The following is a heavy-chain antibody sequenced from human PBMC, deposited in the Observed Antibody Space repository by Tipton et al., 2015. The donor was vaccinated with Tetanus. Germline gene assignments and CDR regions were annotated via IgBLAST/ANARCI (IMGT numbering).Heavy chain of an antibody. V-gene: IGHV3-21*01. CDR2: ISRGSTYI. J-gene: IGHJ4*02. D-gene: IGHD3-10*01. CDR3: ARDGFYYGSGSYYRAF. CDR1: GFSFSLHS. Sequence: SLRLSCAASGFSFSLHSMNWVRQAPGKGLEWVASISRGSTYIYYADSVKGRFTITRDNAKDSVFLQMDSLRAEDTAVYYCARDGFYYGSGSYYRAFWGQGTLVTVSP.